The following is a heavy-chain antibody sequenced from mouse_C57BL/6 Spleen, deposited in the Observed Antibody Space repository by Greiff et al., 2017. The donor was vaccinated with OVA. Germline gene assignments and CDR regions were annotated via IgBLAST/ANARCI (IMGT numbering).Heavy chain of an antibody. V-gene: IGHV5-6*01. D-gene: IGHD2-4*01. CDR1: GFTFSSYG. J-gene: IGHJ4*01. CDR3: ARQDYDYANAMDY. Sequence: EVQGVESGGDLVKPGGSLKLSCAASGFTFSSYGMSWVRQTPDKRLEWVATISSGGSYTYYPDSVKGRFTISRDNAKNTLYLQMSSLKSEDTAMYYCARQDYDYANAMDYWGQGTSVTVSS. CDR2: ISSGGSYT.